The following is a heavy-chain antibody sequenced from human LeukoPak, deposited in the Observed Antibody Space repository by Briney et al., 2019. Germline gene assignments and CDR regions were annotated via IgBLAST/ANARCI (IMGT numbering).Heavy chain of an antibody. D-gene: IGHD3-22*01. Sequence: SETLSLTCTVSGGSISSSSYYWGWIRQPPGKGLEWIGSIYYSGSTYYNPSLKSRVTISVDTSKNQFSLRLSSVTAADTALYYCGRHFTYHYDSSGYPRDVFDIWGQGTMVTVSS. J-gene: IGHJ3*02. V-gene: IGHV4-39*01. CDR1: GGSISSSSYY. CDR2: IYYSGST. CDR3: GRHFTYHYDSSGYPRDVFDI.